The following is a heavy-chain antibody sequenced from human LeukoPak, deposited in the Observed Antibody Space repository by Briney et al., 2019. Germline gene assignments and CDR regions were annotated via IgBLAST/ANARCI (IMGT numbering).Heavy chain of an antibody. CDR3: ARGLTLVVVTAISEDFDY. CDR1: GYTLTSYY. CDR2: INPSAGNT. Sequence: ASVKVSCKASGYTLTSYYMHLLRQAPGQGLEWMGIINPSAGNTNYAQKFQGRVTMTRDTSTSTVYMELSSLRSEDTAVYYCARGLTLVVVTAISEDFDYWGRGTLVTVSS. J-gene: IGHJ4*02. V-gene: IGHV1-46*01. D-gene: IGHD2-21*02.